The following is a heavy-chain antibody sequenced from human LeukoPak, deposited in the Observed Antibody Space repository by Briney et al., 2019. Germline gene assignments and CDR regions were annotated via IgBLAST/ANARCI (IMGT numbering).Heavy chain of an antibody. CDR2: IYYTGNT. V-gene: IGHV4-39*01. CDR1: AASISSSDYN. Sequence: SETLSLTCTVSAASISSSDYNWAWIRQPRGRSREWIGSIYYTGNTHYNPSLKSRVTISVDTSKNQFSLKLSSVTAEDTAVYYCARQGLIVMAGEGDFDYWGQGALVTVSS. CDR3: ARQGLIVMAGEGDFDY. J-gene: IGHJ4*02. D-gene: IGHD5-24*01.